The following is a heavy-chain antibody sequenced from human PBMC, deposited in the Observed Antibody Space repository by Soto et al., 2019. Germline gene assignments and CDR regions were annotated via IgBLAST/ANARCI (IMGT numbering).Heavy chain of an antibody. V-gene: IGHV3-33*01. D-gene: IGHD2-2*01. CDR2: IWYDGSNK. J-gene: IGHJ6*02. CDR1: GFTFSSYG. Sequence: QVQLVESGGGEVQPGRSLRLSCAASGFTFSSYGMHWVRQAPGKGLEWVAVIWYDGSNKYYADSVKGRFTISRDNSKNTLYLQMNSLRAEDTAVYYCARVRPYCSSTSCYPVKDYYGMDVWGQGTTVTVSS. CDR3: ARVRPYCSSTSCYPVKDYYGMDV.